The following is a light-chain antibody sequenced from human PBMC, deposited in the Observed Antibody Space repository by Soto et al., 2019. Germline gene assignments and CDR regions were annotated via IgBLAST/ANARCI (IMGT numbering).Light chain of an antibody. CDR1: SSDVGGYNY. CDR2: DVS. Sequence: QSALTQPRSVSGSPGQSVTISCTGTSSDVGGYNYVSWYQQHPGKAPKLMIYDVSKRPSGVPDRFSGSKSGSTASLTISGRQAEDEADYYCCSYAGSYTFLFGGGTKLTVL. V-gene: IGLV2-11*01. J-gene: IGLJ2*01. CDR3: CSYAGSYTFL.